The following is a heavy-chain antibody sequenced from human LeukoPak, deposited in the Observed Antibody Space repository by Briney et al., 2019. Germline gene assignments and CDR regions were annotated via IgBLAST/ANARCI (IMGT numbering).Heavy chain of an antibody. D-gene: IGHD3-22*01. CDR2: INPNSGGT. J-gene: IGHJ3*02. V-gene: IGHV1-2*02. CDR1: GYTFTGYY. Sequence: ASVKVSCEASGYTFTGYYMHWVRQAPGQGLEWMGWINPNSGGTNYAQKFRGRVTMTRDTSISTAYVGLSRLRSDDTAVYYCARGGDYYYDSSGYYSPEAFDIWGQGTMVTVSS. CDR3: ARGGDYYYDSSGYYSPEAFDI.